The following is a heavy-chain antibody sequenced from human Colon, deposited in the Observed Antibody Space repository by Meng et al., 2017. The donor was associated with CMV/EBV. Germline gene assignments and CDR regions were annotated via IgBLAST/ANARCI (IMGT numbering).Heavy chain of an antibody. CDR3: ARGGCIGSNCYRNYYYYGMDV. D-gene: IGHD2-15*01. CDR1: GDSISSGEHY. CDR2: IYNSGRT. Sequence: SETLSLTCTLSGDSISSGEHYWSWIRQHPGKGLEWIGYIYNSGRTYYNPSLKSRVSISVDTSKNQFSLKLNSVTAADTAVYYCARGGCIGSNCYRNYYYYGMDVWGQGTTVTVSS. J-gene: IGHJ6*02. V-gene: IGHV4-31*03.